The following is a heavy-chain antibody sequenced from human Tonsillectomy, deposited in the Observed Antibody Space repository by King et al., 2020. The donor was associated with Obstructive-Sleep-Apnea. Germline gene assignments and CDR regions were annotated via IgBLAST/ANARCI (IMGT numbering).Heavy chain of an antibody. CDR1: GFTLSSYL. CDR2: IRDEGSNE. D-gene: IGHD6-13*01. J-gene: IGHJ4*02. CDR3: AKDNSNWSFDY. V-gene: IGHV3-30*02. Sequence: VQLVESGGGLVQPGGSLRLSLAASGFTLSSYLMHWVRPAPGQGLEWVTFIRDEGSNEYYADSVKGRLSISRDNSKNTLFLQMNSLRVEDTAVYYCAKDNSNWSFDYWGQGILVTVSS.